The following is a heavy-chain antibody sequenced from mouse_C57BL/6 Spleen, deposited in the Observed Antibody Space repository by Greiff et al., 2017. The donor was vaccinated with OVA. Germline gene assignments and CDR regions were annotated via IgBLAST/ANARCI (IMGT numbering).Heavy chain of an antibody. V-gene: IGHV1-53*01. D-gene: IGHD1-1*01. J-gene: IGHJ4*01. CDR2: INPSNGGT. Sequence: QVQLQQPGTELVKPGASVKLSCKASGYTFTSYWMHWVKQRPGQGLEWIGNINPSNGGTNYNEKFKSKATLTVDKSSSTAYMQLSSLTSEDSAVYYCARGGSITTVVAPYAMDYWGQGTSVTVSS. CDR1: GYTFTSYW. CDR3: ARGGSITTVVAPYAMDY.